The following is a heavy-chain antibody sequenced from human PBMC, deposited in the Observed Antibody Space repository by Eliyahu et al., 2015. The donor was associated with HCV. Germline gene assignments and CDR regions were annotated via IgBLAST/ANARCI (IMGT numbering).Heavy chain of an antibody. V-gene: IGHV2-70*15. D-gene: IGHD4-17*01. CDR2: IDWDDDK. J-gene: IGHJ4*02. CDR1: GFSLSTXGMX. CDR3: ARIQIATVTTNAYYXDY. Sequence: QVTLRESGPALVKPTQTLTLTCTFSGFSLSTXGMXVSWIRQPPGKALEWLARIDWDDDKYYSTSLKTRLTISKDTSKNQVVLTMTNMDPVDTATYYCARIQIATVTTNAYYXDYWGQGTLVTVSX.